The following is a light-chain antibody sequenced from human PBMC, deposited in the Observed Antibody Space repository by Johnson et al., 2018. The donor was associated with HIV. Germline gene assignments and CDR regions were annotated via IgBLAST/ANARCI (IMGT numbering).Light chain of an antibody. V-gene: IGLV1-51*02. J-gene: IGLJ1*01. CDR3: GTWDSSLSAFYV. CDR1: SSNIGSNY. CDR2: ENN. Sequence: QSVLTQPPSVSAAPGQKVTVSCSGSSSNIGSNYVSWYQQLPGTAPKLLIYENNKRPSGIPDRFSGSKSGTSATLGITGLQTGDEADYYCGTWDSSLSAFYVFRTGTKITVL.